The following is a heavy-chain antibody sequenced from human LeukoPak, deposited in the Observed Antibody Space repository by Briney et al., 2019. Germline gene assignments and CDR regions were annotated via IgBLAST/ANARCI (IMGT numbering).Heavy chain of an antibody. V-gene: IGHV3-21*01. CDR3: ARDCCTYYDFWSGPSFDY. CDR2: FTSMSRTI. Sequence: PGGSLRLSCAASGFTFSRYSMTWVRQAPGKGLEWVSSFTSMSRTIYYADSVKGRFTISRDDAKESLYLQMNSLRAEDTAVYYCARDCCTYYDFWSGPSFDYWGQGTLVTVSS. D-gene: IGHD3-3*01. J-gene: IGHJ4*02. CDR1: GFTFSRYS.